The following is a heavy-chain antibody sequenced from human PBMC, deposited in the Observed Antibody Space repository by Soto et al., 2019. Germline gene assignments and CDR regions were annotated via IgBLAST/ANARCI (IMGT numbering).Heavy chain of an antibody. V-gene: IGHV3-15*01. CDR2: IKSKTDGGKT. Sequence: WSLRVSCAASGFTFMNAWMGWVRQAQGKGLEWVGRIKSKTDGGKTDYDAPEKSSFNISRDDSKNTLYLQMNSLKTEDTAVYYCTTDSGLWFGEFYYYFDYWGQGTLVTVSS. CDR1: GFTFMNAW. CDR3: TTDSGLWFGEFYYYFDY. D-gene: IGHD3-10*01. J-gene: IGHJ4*02.